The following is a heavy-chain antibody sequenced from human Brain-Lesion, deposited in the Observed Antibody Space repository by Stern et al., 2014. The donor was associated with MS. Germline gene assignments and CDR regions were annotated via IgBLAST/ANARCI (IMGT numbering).Heavy chain of an antibody. CDR2: LKEDGNEK. V-gene: IGHV3-7*01. Sequence: VQMVESGGGLVQPGGSLTISCTAAGFTFGNYWMTWVRQAPGKGLECVANLKEDGNEKNYVDSVKGRFTISRDNARNSLYLQMNSLRVEDTALYYCARVYNTIYGIVTQRGSGMDVWGQGTTVIVSS. CDR1: GFTFGNYW. CDR3: ARVYNTIYGIVTQRGSGMDV. D-gene: IGHD3-3*01. J-gene: IGHJ6*02.